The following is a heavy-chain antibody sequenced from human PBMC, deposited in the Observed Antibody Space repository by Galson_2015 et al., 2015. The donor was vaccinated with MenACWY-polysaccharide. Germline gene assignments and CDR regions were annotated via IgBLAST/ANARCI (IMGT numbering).Heavy chain of an antibody. CDR3: ARDYCSRTSCYGMDV. CDR2: ILYYGSNK. Sequence: PGTGLELVAVILYYGSNKYYADSVKGRFTISRDNSKNTLYLQMNSLRAEDTALYYCARDYCSRTSCYGMDVWGQGTTVTVSS. V-gene: IGHV3-30-3*01. D-gene: IGHD2-2*01. J-gene: IGHJ6*02.